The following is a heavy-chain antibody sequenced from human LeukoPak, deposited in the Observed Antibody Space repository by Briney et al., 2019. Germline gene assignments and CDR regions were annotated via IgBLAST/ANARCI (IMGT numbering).Heavy chain of an antibody. J-gene: IGHJ4*02. CDR1: GDSISSSKKY. CDR3: ARAQGNGLIDF. Sequence: SETLSLTCTVSGDSISSSKKYWGWVRQPPGKGLEWIGSIYYSGNTYYNLSLKSRVTISLDTSRNQFSLRLSSVTAADTADYYCARAQGNGLIDFWGQGTLVTVSS. D-gene: IGHD3/OR15-3a*01. V-gene: IGHV4-39*01. CDR2: IYYSGNT.